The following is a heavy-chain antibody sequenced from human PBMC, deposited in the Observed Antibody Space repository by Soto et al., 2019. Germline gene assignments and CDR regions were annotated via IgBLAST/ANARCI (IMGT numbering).Heavy chain of an antibody. D-gene: IGHD3-10*01. CDR2: IYPGDSDT. CDR1: GDSFSTYW. CDR3: ARNYASGTYEWFDP. V-gene: IGHV5-51*01. J-gene: IGHJ5*02. Sequence: PXDSLKVSWKCAGDSFSTYWIGLVRQRPGKGLEWMGIIYPGDSDTRYSPSFQGQVTISADKSISTAYLQWSSLKASDTAMYYCARNYASGTYEWFDPWGQGTLVTVSS.